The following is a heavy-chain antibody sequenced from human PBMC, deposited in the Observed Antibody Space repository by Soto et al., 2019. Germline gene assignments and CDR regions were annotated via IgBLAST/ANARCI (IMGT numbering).Heavy chain of an antibody. V-gene: IGHV1-69*13. J-gene: IGHJ3*02. CDR1: GGTFSSYA. D-gene: IGHD2-21*02. CDR3: AREGQQAVTAPDAFDI. CDR2: IIPIFGTA. Sequence: ASVKVSCKASGGTFSSYAISWVRQAPGQGLEWMGGIIPIFGTANYAQKFQGRVTITADESTSTAYMELSSLRSEDTAVYYCAREGQQAVTAPDAFDIWGQGTMVTVSS.